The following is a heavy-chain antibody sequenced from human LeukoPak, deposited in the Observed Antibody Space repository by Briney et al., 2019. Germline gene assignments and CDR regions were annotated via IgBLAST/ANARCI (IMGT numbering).Heavy chain of an antibody. CDR2: IYYSGST. CDR1: GGSISSYY. Sequence: SETLSLTCTVSGGSISSYYWSWIRQPPGKGLEWIGYIYYSGSTNYNPSLKSRVTISVDTSKNQFSLKLSSVTAADTAVYYCARDSPYSGYVGWFDPWGQGALVTVSS. CDR3: ARDSPYSGYVGWFDP. V-gene: IGHV4-59*01. D-gene: IGHD5-12*01. J-gene: IGHJ5*02.